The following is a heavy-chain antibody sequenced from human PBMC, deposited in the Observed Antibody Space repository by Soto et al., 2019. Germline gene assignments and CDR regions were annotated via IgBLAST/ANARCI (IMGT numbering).Heavy chain of an antibody. Sequence: QVQLVQSGAEVKKPGSSVKVSCKASGGTFSSYAISWVRQAPGQGLEWMGGIIPIFGTANYAQKFQGRVTITADKSTSTAYRELSSLRSEDTAVYYCARISGDYDILTGYYLDYWGQGTLVTVSS. J-gene: IGHJ4*02. CDR1: GGTFSSYA. D-gene: IGHD3-9*01. CDR2: IIPIFGTA. CDR3: ARISGDYDILTGYYLDY. V-gene: IGHV1-69*06.